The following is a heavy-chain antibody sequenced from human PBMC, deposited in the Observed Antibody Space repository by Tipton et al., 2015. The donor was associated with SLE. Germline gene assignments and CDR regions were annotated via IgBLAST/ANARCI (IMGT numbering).Heavy chain of an antibody. Sequence: TLSLTCTVSGGSISSYYWSWIRQPPGKGLEWIGSIYYSGSTYYNPSLMSRVTISEATSKNQFSLTLTSVTAADTGVYYCARGVAIYWITYYDYYMDVWGKGTTVTVSS. CDR1: GGSISSYY. J-gene: IGHJ6*03. CDR2: IYYSGST. V-gene: IGHV4-59*12. D-gene: IGHD2-2*03. CDR3: ARGVAIYWITYYDYYMDV.